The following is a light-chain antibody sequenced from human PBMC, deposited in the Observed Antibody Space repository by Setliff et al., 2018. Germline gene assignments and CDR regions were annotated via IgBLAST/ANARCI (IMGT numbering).Light chain of an antibody. J-gene: IGLJ1*01. CDR2: DVS. CDR1: SNDVGAYDL. Sequence: SALAQPASVSGSPGQSITISCSGTSNDVGAYDLVSWYQQHPGKVPKLIIFDVSNRPSGVSHRFSGSKSGNTASLTISGLQAGDEADYYCCAYTASATYVFVNGTKVTVL. CDR3: CAYTASATYV. V-gene: IGLV2-14*03.